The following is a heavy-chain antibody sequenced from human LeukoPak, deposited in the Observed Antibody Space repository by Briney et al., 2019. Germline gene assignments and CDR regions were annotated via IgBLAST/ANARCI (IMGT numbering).Heavy chain of an antibody. CDR2: ISYTGDT. D-gene: IGHD6-13*01. CDR1: GDSVNYNFYY. V-gene: IGHV4-39*07. CDR3: ARDQGSSSWFYY. J-gene: IGHJ4*02. Sequence: PSETLSLTCTVSGDSVNYNFYYWGWVRQPPGKELEWIGTISYTGDTYYNPSLKSRVTISVDTSKSHFSLRLTSVTAADAAVYYCARDQGSSSWFYYWGQGVLVTVSS.